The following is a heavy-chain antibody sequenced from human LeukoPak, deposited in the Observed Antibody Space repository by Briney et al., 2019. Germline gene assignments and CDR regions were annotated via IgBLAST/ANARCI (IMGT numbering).Heavy chain of an antibody. CDR1: GGSFSGYY. V-gene: IGHV4-34*01. Sequence: SETLSLTCAVYGGSFSGYYWSWIRQSPGKGLEWIGEINHGGSTNYNPSLKSRVTISVDTSKNHYSLNLNSVTAADTAMYYCARTLSYFDYWGQGTLVTVSS. CDR3: ARTLSYFDY. J-gene: IGHJ4*02. CDR2: INHGGST.